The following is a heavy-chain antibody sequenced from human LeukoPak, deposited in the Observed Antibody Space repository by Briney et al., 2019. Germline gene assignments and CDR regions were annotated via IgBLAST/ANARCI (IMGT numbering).Heavy chain of an antibody. V-gene: IGHV5-51*01. CDR3: ARRITVAGPVDY. CDR1: GYSFTSYW. CDR2: IYPGGSDT. Sequence: GESLKISCKGSGYSFTSYWIGWVRQMPGKGLEWKGIIYPGGSDTRYSPSFQGQVTISADKSISTAYLQWSSLKASDTAMDYCARRITVAGPVDYWGQGTLVTVSS. J-gene: IGHJ4*02. D-gene: IGHD6-19*01.